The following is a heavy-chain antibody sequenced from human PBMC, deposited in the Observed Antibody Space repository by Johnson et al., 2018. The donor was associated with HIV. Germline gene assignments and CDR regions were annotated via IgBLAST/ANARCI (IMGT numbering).Heavy chain of an antibody. CDR1: GFTFSSYG. J-gene: IGHJ3*02. CDR2: IRYDGSNK. Sequence: QVQLVESGGGVVQPGGSLRLSCAASGFTFSSYGMHWVRQAPGKGLEWVAFIRYDGSNKYYVDSVKGRFTISRDNAKNSLYLQMNSLRAEDTAVYYCALGGIAAREEDAFDIWGQGTMVTVSS. D-gene: IGHD6-6*01. CDR3: ALGGIAAREEDAFDI. V-gene: IGHV3-30*02.